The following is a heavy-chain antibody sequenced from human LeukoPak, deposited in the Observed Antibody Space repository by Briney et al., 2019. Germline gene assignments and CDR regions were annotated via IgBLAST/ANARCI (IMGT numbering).Heavy chain of an antibody. V-gene: IGHV3-20*04. D-gene: IGHD6-19*01. CDR1: GFTFDDYG. CDR3: ARTVTGGDYYYYYYMDV. Sequence: AGGSLRLSCAASGFTFDDYGMSRVRQAPGKGLEWVSGINWNGGSTGYADSVKGRFTISRDNAKNSLYLQMNSLRAEDTALYYCARTVTGGDYYYYYYMDVWGKGTTVTVSS. CDR2: INWNGGST. J-gene: IGHJ6*03.